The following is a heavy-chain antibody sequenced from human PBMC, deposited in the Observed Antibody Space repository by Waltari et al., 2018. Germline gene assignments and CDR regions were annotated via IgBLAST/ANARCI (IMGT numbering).Heavy chain of an antibody. CDR1: GFTFRGSA. Sequence: EVQLVESGGGLVQPGGSLRLSCAASGFTFRGSAMHGVRQASGKGLEWVGRIRSKANNYATEYAASVKGRFTISRDDSKNTAYLEMNSLKTEDTAVYYCTTDQDYFDYWGQGTLVTVSS. D-gene: IGHD2-2*01. CDR3: TTDQDYFDY. CDR2: IRSKANNYAT. J-gene: IGHJ4*02. V-gene: IGHV3-73*01.